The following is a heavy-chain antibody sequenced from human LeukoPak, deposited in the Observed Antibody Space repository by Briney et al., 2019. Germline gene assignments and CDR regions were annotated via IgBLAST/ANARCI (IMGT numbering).Heavy chain of an antibody. CDR2: ISGSGGST. D-gene: IGHD3-10*01. V-gene: IGHV3-23*01. J-gene: IGHJ4*02. CDR1: GFTFRSYA. Sequence: GGSLRLSCAASGFTFRSYAMSWVRQAPGKGLEWVSAISGSGGSTFYADSVKGRFTISRDNSKNTVFLQMNSLRAEDTAIYYCASKVIYGSGTYGDYWGQGTLVTVSP. CDR3: ASKVIYGSGTYGDY.